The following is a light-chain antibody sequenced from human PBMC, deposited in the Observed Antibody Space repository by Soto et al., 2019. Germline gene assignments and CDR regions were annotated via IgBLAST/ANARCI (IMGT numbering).Light chain of an antibody. CDR2: GAS. J-gene: IGKJ1*01. Sequence: EIVMTQSPDTLSVSPGEGVTLSLSVSQSIRSNVAWYQQKPGQAPRLLIDGASSRATGIPDRFSGRGSGTDCTRTISRLEPEDFAVYYCQQYGSSGRTFGQGTKVDIK. CDR3: QQYGSSGRT. V-gene: IGKV3-20*01. CDR1: QSIRSN.